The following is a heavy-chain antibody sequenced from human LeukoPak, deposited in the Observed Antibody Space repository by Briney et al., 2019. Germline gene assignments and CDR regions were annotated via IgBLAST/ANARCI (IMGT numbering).Heavy chain of an antibody. CDR2: ISGSGGST. J-gene: IGHJ4*02. CDR1: GFTFSSYA. V-gene: IGHV3-23*01. Sequence: GGSLRLSCGASGFTFSSYAMTWVRQAPGKGLDWVSAISGSGGSTYYADSVKGRFTISRDNSKDTLYLQMNSLRAEDTAVYYCAKDPDYDSTGYYPDYWGQGTLVTVSS. CDR3: AKDPDYDSTGYYPDY. D-gene: IGHD3-22*01.